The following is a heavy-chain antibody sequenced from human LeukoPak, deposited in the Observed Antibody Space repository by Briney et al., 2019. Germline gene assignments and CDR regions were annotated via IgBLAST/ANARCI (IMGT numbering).Heavy chain of an antibody. J-gene: IGHJ3*02. CDR2: ISWDSSSV. Sequence: GGSLRLSCAASGFTFRDYAMSWVRQAPGKGLEWVSGISWDSSSVAYADSVKGRFTISRDNAKNSLYLQMNSLRAEDMALYYCAKDVGGPLADAFDIWGQGTMVTVSP. V-gene: IGHV3-9*03. CDR3: AKDVGGPLADAFDI. D-gene: IGHD2-15*01. CDR1: GFTFRDYA.